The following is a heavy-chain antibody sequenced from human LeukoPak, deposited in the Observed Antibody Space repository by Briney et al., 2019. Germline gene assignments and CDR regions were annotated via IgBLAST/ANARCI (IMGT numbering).Heavy chain of an antibody. V-gene: IGHV3-74*01. J-gene: IGHJ4*02. Sequence: SGGSLRLSCAASGLIFSAYWMHWVRQAPGKGLVWVARINSDGSTTTYADSVKGRFTISRDNAKNTLYLQMNSLRVEDTAVYYCASPTARYSGYDWDYFDYWGQGALVTVSS. CDR2: INSDGSTT. D-gene: IGHD5-12*01. CDR3: ASPTARYSGYDWDYFDY. CDR1: GLIFSAYW.